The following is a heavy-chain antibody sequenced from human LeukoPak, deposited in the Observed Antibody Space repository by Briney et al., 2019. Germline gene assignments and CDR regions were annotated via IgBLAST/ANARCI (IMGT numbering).Heavy chain of an antibody. Sequence: SETLSLTCTVSGGPISSSYWSWIRQPPGKGLEWIGYIYYSGSTNYNPSLKSRVTISVDTSKNQFSLKLSSVTAADTAVYYCARLDEHYFDYWGQGTLVTVSS. CDR3: ARLDEHYFDY. V-gene: IGHV4-59*08. CDR2: IYYSGST. J-gene: IGHJ4*02. CDR1: GGPISSSY.